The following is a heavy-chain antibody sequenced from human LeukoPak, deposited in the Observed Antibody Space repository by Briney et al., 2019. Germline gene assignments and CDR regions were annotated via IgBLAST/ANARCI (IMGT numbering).Heavy chain of an antibody. CDR2: ISGSGGST. V-gene: IGHV3-23*01. Sequence: GGSLRLSCAVSGFTFSSYAMSWVRQAPGKGLEWVSVISGSGGSTYYADSVKGRFTISRDNCMNTLYVQMNSLRAEDTAVYYCAKHYGSGSYGSYYYYNMDVWGKGTTVTVSS. CDR1: GFTFSSYA. D-gene: IGHD3-10*01. J-gene: IGHJ6*03. CDR3: AKHYGSGSYGSYYYYNMDV.